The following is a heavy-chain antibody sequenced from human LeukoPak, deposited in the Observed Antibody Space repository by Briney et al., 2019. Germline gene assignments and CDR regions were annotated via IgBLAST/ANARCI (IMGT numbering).Heavy chain of an antibody. CDR2: ISSSSSYI. D-gene: IGHD1-1*01. J-gene: IGHJ6*02. CDR1: GFTFSSYS. Sequence: KPGGSLRLSCAASGFTFSSYSMNWVRQAPGKGLEWVSSISSSSSYIYYADSVKGRFTISRDNAKNSLYLQMNSLRAEDTAVYYCARDQTPQITGYNYGMDVWGQGTTVTVSS. V-gene: IGHV3-21*01. CDR3: ARDQTPQITGYNYGMDV.